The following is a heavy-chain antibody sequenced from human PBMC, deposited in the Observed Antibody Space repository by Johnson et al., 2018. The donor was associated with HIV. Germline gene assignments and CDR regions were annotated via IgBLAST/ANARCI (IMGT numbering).Heavy chain of an antibody. CDR1: GFTFSSYA. CDR2: ISFDGSNK. Sequence: VQLVESGGGVVQPGRSLRLSCAASGFTFSSYAMHWVRQAPGKGLEWVAVISFDGSNKYYADSVKGRFSISRDNSKNTLYLQMNSLRAEDTAVYYCASHVGSSVGSAFDLWGQGTMVTVSS. D-gene: IGHD6-6*01. CDR3: ASHVGSSVGSAFDL. V-gene: IGHV3-30*04. J-gene: IGHJ3*01.